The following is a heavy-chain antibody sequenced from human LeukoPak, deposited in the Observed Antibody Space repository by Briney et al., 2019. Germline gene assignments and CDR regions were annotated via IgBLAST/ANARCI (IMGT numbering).Heavy chain of an antibody. CDR3: ARLFSSSWYRGAFDL. D-gene: IGHD6-13*01. Sequence: SQTLSLTCTVSGGSVSSGDYYWSWIRQHPGKGLEWIGYIYYGGNAYYNPSLKSRVTISLDTSQNNFSLKLSSVTAADTAVYYCARLFSSSWYRGAFDLWGQGTMVTVSS. J-gene: IGHJ3*01. CDR1: GGSVSSGDYY. CDR2: IYYGGNA. V-gene: IGHV4-31*03.